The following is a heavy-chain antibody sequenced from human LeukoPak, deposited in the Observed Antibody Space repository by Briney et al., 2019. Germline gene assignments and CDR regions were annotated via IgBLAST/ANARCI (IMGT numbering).Heavy chain of an antibody. CDR3: ARGRAPIFG. J-gene: IGHJ4*02. CDR2: INHSGST. V-gene: IGHV4-34*01. D-gene: IGHD2-21*01. Sequence: PSETLSLTCAVYGGSFSGYYWSWIRQPPGKGLEWIGEINHSGSTNYNPSLKSRVTISVDTSKNQFSLKLSSVTAVDTAVYYCARGRAPIFGWGQGTLVTVSS. CDR1: GGSFSGYY.